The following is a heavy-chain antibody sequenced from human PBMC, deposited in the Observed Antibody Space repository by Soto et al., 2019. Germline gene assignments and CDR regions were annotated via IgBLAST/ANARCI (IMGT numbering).Heavy chain of an antibody. V-gene: IGHV1-69*08. CDR1: GGAFSSYT. J-gene: IGHJ4*02. D-gene: IGHD4-17*01. CDR2: TIPILAVT. Sequence: QVQLVQSGAEVKKPGSSMKVSCKASGGAFSSYTFSWVRQAPGQGLEWMGRTIPILAVTNYAQKFQGRFTITADKSTTTVYMELNSLRSEDPAVYYCAREDYGDHKLDSWGQGTLVAVSS. CDR3: AREDYGDHKLDS.